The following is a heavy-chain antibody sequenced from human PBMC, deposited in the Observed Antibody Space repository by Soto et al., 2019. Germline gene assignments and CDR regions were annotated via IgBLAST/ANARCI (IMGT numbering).Heavy chain of an antibody. J-gene: IGHJ5*01. CDR1: GGSVSSASFY. CDR2: ISYSGST. D-gene: IGHD2-2*01. Sequence: SETLSLTCTVSGGSVSSASFYWNWIRQPPGKGLEWIGYISYSGSTNHNPSLRSRVTISVDTSKNQFSLRLTSATAADTAVYYCARGDAINWFDSWGQGTRVTVSS. V-gene: IGHV4-61*01. CDR3: ARGDAINWFDS.